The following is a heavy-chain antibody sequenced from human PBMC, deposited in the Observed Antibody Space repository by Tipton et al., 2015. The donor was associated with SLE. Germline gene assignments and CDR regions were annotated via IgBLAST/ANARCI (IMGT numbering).Heavy chain of an antibody. D-gene: IGHD3-10*01. CDR3: ARALDYGSGSPNAFDF. Sequence: TLSLTCTVSGGSLRNYHWTWFRQPPGKGLEWIGNIYISGSTNYNPSLKSRLTISMDTSKNQFSLMVNSVTAADTAVYYCARALDYGSGSPNAFDFWGQGTLVTVSS. CDR1: GGSLRNYH. J-gene: IGHJ3*01. CDR2: IYISGST. V-gene: IGHV4-4*08.